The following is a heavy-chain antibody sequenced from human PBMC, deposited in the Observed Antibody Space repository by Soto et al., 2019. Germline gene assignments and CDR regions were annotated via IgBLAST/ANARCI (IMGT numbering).Heavy chain of an antibody. CDR2: IFYSGST. CDR3: AILDFITFGGIIEQNEVFDF. V-gene: IGHV4-59*01. Sequence: SETMSLTCTVSGGSISNLGWNWISQPTGKGLEWIGSIFYSGSTTYNPSLKSRVTISVDTSKTQFPLKLTSVTAADTAVYYCAILDFITFGGIIEQNEVFDFWGKGTLVTVSS. D-gene: IGHD3-16*01. J-gene: IGHJ3*01. CDR1: GGSISNLG.